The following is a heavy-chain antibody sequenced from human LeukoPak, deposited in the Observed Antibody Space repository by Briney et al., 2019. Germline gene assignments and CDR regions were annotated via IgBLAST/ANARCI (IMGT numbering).Heavy chain of an antibody. D-gene: IGHD6-13*01. Sequence: DPSETLSLTCTVSGGSISSGDYYWSWIRQPPGKGLEWIGYIYYSGSTYYNPSLKSRVTISVDTSKNQFSLKLTSVTAADTAVYHCARGDSSSWSDYFDPWGQGTLVTVSS. CDR3: ARGDSSSWSDYFDP. J-gene: IGHJ5*02. CDR1: GGSISSGDYY. CDR2: IYYSGST. V-gene: IGHV4-30-4*08.